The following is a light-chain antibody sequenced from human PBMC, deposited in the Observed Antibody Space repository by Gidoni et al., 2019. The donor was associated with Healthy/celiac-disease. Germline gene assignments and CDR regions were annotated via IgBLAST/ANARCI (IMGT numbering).Light chain of an antibody. J-gene: IGKJ4*01. Sequence: EIVITQSPATLSFSPGERATLSCRASQSVSSNLAWYQQKPGQAPRLLIYGASTRATGIPARLSGSGSGTEFTLTISSLQSEDFAVYYCQQYNNWPTLTLGGGTKVEIK. V-gene: IGKV3-15*01. CDR1: QSVSSN. CDR2: GAS. CDR3: QQYNNWPTLT.